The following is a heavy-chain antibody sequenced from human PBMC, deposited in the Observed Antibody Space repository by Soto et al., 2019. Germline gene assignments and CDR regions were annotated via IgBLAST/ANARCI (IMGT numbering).Heavy chain of an antibody. D-gene: IGHD2-2*01. J-gene: IGHJ6*02. CDR1: GGSFSGYY. CDR2: INHSGST. CDR3: ARGFNEVTVPAADDLRYGMDV. Sequence: SETLSLTCAVYGGSFSGYYWSWIRQPPGKGLEWIGEINHSGSTNYNPSLKSRVTISVDTSKNQFSLKLSSVTAADTAVYYCARGFNEVTVPAADDLRYGMDVWGQGTTVTVSS. V-gene: IGHV4-34*01.